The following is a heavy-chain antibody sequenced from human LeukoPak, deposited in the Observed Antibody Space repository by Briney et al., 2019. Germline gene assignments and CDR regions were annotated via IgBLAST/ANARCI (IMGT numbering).Heavy chain of an antibody. CDR1: GFTFDDYA. CDR3: AKGGYYYDSSGYLSLIDY. J-gene: IGHJ4*02. CDR2: ISWNSGSI. V-gene: IGHV3-9*01. Sequence: QPGGSLRLSCAASGFTFDDYAMHWVRQAPGKGLEWVSGISWNSGSIGYADSVKGRFTISRDNAKNSLYLQMNSLRAEDTALYYCAKGGYYYDSSGYLSLIDYWGQGTLVTVSS. D-gene: IGHD3-22*01.